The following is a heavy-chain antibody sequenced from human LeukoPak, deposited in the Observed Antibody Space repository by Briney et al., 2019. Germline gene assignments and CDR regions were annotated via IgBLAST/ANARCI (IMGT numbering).Heavy chain of an antibody. J-gene: IGHJ3*02. Sequence: GGSLRLSCAASGFTFSSYGMHWVRQAPGKGLEWVALIWYDGSDIYYADSVKGRFIISRDNSKNTLYLQMNSLRAEDTAVYYCAREPYYASGSYYPIWGQGTLVTVSS. V-gene: IGHV3-33*01. CDR3: AREPYYASGSYYPI. CDR1: GFTFSSYG. CDR2: IWYDGSDI. D-gene: IGHD3-10*01.